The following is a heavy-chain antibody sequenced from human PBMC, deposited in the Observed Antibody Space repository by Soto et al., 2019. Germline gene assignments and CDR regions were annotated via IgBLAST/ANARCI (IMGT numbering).Heavy chain of an antibody. CDR1: GGSISSYY. CDR3: AREHSSTPTSRYGMDV. Sequence: SETLSLTCTVSGGSISSYYWSWIRQPPGKGLEWIGYIYYSGSTNYNPSLKSRVTISVDTSKNQFSLKLSSVTAADTAVYYCAREHSSTPTSRYGMDVWGQGPTVTVSS. V-gene: IGHV4-59*01. J-gene: IGHJ6*02. D-gene: IGHD6-13*01. CDR2: IYYSGST.